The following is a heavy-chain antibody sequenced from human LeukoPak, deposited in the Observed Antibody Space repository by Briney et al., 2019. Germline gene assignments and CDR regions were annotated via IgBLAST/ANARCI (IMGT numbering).Heavy chain of an antibody. CDR3: ATGAVDYFDY. CDR2: INHSGST. Sequence: SETLSLTCAVYGGSFSGYYWSWIRQPPGKGLEWIGEINHSGSTNYNPSLKSRVTISVDTSKNQFSLKLSSVTAADTAVYYCATGAVDYFDYWGQGTLVTVSS. CDR1: GGSFSGYY. J-gene: IGHJ4*02. D-gene: IGHD4-23*01. V-gene: IGHV4-34*01.